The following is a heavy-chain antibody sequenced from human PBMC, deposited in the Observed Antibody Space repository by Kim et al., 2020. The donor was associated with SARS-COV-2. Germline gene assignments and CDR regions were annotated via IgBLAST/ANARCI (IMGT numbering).Heavy chain of an antibody. Sequence: SETLSLTCTVSGGSISSGGYYWSWIRQHPGKGLEWIGYIYYSGSTYYNPSLKSRVTISVDTSKNQFSLKLSSVTAADTAVYYCARVHKPARPVTTGAFDIWGQGTMVTVSS. D-gene: IGHD4-17*01. CDR3: ARVHKPARPVTTGAFDI. CDR1: GGSISSGGYY. J-gene: IGHJ3*02. CDR2: IYYSGST. V-gene: IGHV4-31*03.